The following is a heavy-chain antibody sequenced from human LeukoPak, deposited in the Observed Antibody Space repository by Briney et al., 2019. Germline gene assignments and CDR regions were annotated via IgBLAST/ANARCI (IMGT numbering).Heavy chain of an antibody. D-gene: IGHD6-13*01. CDR3: ARDRPQTPEYSSSWDDYYHYYGMDV. J-gene: IGHJ6*02. V-gene: IGHV1-46*01. Sequence: GASVKVSCKAAGYTFTSYYMHWVRQAPGQGLEWMGIINPSGGSTSYAQKFQSRVTMTRDTSTSTVYVDLSSLRSEDTAVYYCARDRPQTPEYSSSWDDYYHYYGMDVWGQGTTVTVSS. CDR2: INPSGGST. CDR1: GYTFTSYY.